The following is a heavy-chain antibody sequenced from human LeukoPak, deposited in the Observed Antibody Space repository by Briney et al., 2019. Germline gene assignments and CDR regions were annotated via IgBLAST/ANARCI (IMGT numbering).Heavy chain of an antibody. CDR3: RANILTAYYVDY. Sequence: GGSLRLSCAASGFTFSSYAMSWVRQAPGKGLEWVSAISGSGGSTYYADSVKGRFTISRDNSKNTLYLQMNSLRAEDTAVYYCRANILTAYYVDYWGQGILVTVSS. CDR2: ISGSGGST. V-gene: IGHV3-23*01. CDR1: GFTFSSYA. J-gene: IGHJ4*02. D-gene: IGHD3-9*01.